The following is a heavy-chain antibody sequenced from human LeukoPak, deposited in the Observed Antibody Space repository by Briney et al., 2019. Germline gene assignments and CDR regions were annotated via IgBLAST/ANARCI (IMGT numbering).Heavy chain of an antibody. CDR1: GFSFSASS. D-gene: IGHD2-8*01. CDR2: IRSKANGYAT. J-gene: IGHJ3*02. Sequence: PGGSLRLSCGASGFSFSASSMHWVRQAPGKGLEWVGRIRSKANGYATHFAASVDGRFTVSRDDSKNTIYLHINSLKTEDTGVYYCASGGGVLAAFDIWGQGTMVLVSS. V-gene: IGHV3-73*01. CDR3: ASGGGVLAAFDI.